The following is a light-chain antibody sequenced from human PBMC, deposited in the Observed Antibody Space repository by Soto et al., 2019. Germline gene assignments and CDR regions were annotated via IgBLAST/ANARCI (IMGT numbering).Light chain of an antibody. CDR2: DAS. CDR1: QSVGTY. J-gene: IGKJ3*01. CDR3: QQRNRWPPIFT. V-gene: IGKV3-11*01. Sequence: EIVLTQSPATLSLSPGERATLSCRASQSVGTYLAWYQQKPGQAPRLLIYDASNRAGGIPARFSGSGSGTDFTLTISSLEPEDFAVYYCQQRNRWPPIFTFGPGTKVDFK.